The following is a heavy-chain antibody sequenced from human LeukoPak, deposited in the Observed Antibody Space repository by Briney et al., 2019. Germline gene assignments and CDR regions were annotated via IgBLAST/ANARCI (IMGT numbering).Heavy chain of an antibody. J-gene: IGHJ4*02. CDR3: ARFNSGSYQHYFDY. CDR1: GDSISSRSYY. CDR2: IYYRGST. Sequence: PSETLSLTCTVSGDSISSRSYYWGWIRQPPGKGLECIGSIYYRGSTYYNPSLKSRVTISIDTSKNQFSLKLSSVTAADTAVYYCARFNSGSYQHYFDYWGQGTLVTVSS. D-gene: IGHD1-26*01. V-gene: IGHV4-39*07.